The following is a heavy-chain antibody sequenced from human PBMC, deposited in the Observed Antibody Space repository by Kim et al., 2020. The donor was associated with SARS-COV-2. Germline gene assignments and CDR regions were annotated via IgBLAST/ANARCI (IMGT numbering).Heavy chain of an antibody. V-gene: IGHV5-51*01. Sequence: GESLKISCKGSGYSFTSYWIGWVRQMPGKGLEWMGIIYPGDSDTRYSPSFQGQVTISADKSISTAYLQWSSLKASDTAMYYCARQPADIVATYYYYGMDVWGQGTTVTVSS. CDR1: GYSFTSYW. D-gene: IGHD5-12*01. CDR2: IYPGDSDT. CDR3: ARQPADIVATYYYYGMDV. J-gene: IGHJ6*02.